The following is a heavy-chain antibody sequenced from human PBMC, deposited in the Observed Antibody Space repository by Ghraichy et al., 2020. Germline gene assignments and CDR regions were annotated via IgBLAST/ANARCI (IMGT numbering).Heavy chain of an antibody. V-gene: IGHV3-21*01. D-gene: IGHD2-15*01. CDR1: GLTFSSYR. Sequence: GESLNISCVASGLTFSSYRMSWVRQAPGKGPEWVSFIDSSSSYIYYADSVKGRFTVSRDNTKNSLYLQMSSLRAEDTAMYYCAKDPGYCSGGRCFPDAFDIWGQGTMVTVSS. J-gene: IGHJ3*02. CDR3: AKDPGYCSGGRCFPDAFDI. CDR2: IDSSSSYI.